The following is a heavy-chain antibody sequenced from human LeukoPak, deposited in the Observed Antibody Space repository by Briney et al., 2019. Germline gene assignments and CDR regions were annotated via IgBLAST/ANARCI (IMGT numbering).Heavy chain of an antibody. CDR2: ISAYNGNT. CDR1: GYTFTSYG. CDR3: ARSPITMVRGVMDY. D-gene: IGHD3-10*01. Sequence: ASVKVSCKASGYTFTSYGISWVRQAPGQGLEWMGWISAYNGNTNYAQKFQGRVTITADESTSTAYMELSSLRSEDTAVYYCARSPITMVRGVMDYWGQGTLVTVSS. V-gene: IGHV1-18*01. J-gene: IGHJ4*02.